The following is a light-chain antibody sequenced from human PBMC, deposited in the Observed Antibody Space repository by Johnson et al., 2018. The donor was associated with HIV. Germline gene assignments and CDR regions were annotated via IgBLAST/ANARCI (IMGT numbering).Light chain of an antibody. CDR1: SSNIGNNY. Sequence: QSVLTQPPSVSAAPGQKVTISCSGSSSNIGNNYVSWYQQLPGTAPKLLIYDNNKRPSGIPDRFSGSTSGTSATLGITGLQTGDEAEYYCGTWDSSLSAGGVFGTGTKVTVL. J-gene: IGLJ1*01. CDR2: DNN. V-gene: IGLV1-51*01. CDR3: GTWDSSLSAGGV.